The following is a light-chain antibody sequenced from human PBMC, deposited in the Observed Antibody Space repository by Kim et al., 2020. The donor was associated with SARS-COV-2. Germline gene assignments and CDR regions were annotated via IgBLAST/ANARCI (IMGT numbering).Light chain of an antibody. V-gene: IGKV3-15*01. CDR1: QSFTSK. J-gene: IGKJ4*01. CDR2: DTS. CDR3: QQYYSWPLT. Sequence: PGERATLSCRASQSFTSKLAWFQQKPGRAPRLLIYDTSTRATGIPARFSGSGSGKEFTLTISSLQSEDFAVYYCQQYYSWPLTFGGGTKVDIK.